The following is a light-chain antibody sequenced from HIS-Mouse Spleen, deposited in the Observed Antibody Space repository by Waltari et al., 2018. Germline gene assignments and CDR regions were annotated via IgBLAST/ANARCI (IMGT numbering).Light chain of an antibody. V-gene: IGLV2-14*01. CDR1: SSDVGGHNY. CDR3: SSYTSSSTLNWV. J-gene: IGLJ3*02. CDR2: EVS. Sequence: QSALTQPASVSGSPGQSITISCTGTSSDVGGHNYVSWYQQHPGKAPKLMIYEVSNRPSGVSNRFSGSKSGNTASLTISGLQAEDEADYYCSSYTSSSTLNWVFGGGTKLTVL.